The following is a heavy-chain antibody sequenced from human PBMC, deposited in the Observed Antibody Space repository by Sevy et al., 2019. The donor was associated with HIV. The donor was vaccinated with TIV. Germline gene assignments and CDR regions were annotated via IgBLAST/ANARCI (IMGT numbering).Heavy chain of an antibody. D-gene: IGHD3-10*01. CDR1: GFVFRSYT. V-gene: IGHV3-21*01. CDR2: ISSTSRYI. J-gene: IGHJ4*02. CDR3: ARDMAYGSGSIVFDY. Sequence: GGSLRLSCTASGFVFRSYTMNWVRQSPGKGLEWVSSISSTSRYIFYADSVKGRFTVSRDNARNSLYLQLNSLRAEDTAVYYCARDMAYGSGSIVFDYWGQGTLVTVSS.